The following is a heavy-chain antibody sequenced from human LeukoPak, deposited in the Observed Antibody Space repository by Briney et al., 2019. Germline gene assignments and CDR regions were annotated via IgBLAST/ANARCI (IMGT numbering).Heavy chain of an antibody. CDR2: IIPIFGTA. CDR1: GGTFSSYA. D-gene: IGHD3-3*01. Sequence: ASVKVSCKASGGTFSSYAISWLRQAPGQGLEWMGGIIPIFGTANYAQKFLGRVTITTDESTSTAYMELSSLRSEDTAVYYCARDSFKRYYDDPRAITYYYYYMDVWGKGTTVTVSS. CDR3: ARDSFKRYYDDPRAITYYYYYMDV. V-gene: IGHV1-69*05. J-gene: IGHJ6*03.